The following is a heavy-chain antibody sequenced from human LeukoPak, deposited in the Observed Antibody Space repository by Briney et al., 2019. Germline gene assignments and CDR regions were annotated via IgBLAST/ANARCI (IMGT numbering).Heavy chain of an antibody. CDR3: AKASLRYFDWFSDY. J-gene: IGHJ4*02. Sequence: GGSLRLSCAASGFTVSRSYMSWVRQAPGKGLEWVAVIPYDGSNKYYADSVKGRFTISRDNSRNTLHLQMNSLRAEDTAVYSCAKASLRYFDWFSDYWGQGTLVTVSS. CDR2: IPYDGSNK. V-gene: IGHV3-30*02. CDR1: GFTVSRSY. D-gene: IGHD3-9*01.